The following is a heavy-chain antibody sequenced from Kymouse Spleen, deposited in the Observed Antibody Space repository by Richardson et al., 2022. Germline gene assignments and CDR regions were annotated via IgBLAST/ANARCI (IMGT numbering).Heavy chain of an antibody. V-gene: IGHV3-33*01. CDR3: ARVDITMVRGVIYGMDV. Sequence: QVQLVESGGGVVQPGRSLRLSCAASGFTFSSYGMHWVRQAPGKGLEWVAVIWYDGSNKYYADSVKGRFTISRDNSKNTLYLQMNSLRAEDTAVYYCARVDITMVRGVIYGMDVWGQGTTVTVSS. CDR2: IWYDGSNK. J-gene: IGHJ6*02. CDR1: GFTFSSYG. D-gene: IGHD3-10*01.